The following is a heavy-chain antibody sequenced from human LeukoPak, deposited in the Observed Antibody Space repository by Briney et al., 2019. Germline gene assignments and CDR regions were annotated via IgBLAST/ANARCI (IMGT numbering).Heavy chain of an antibody. J-gene: IGHJ4*02. V-gene: IGHV1-8*03. CDR1: GYTFTTYD. CDR3: ARGGTIAGYDY. Sequence: ASVKVSCKAYGYTFTTYDINWVRQATGQGLEWMGWMNPNSGNTGYAQKFQGRVTITRNTSISTAYMELSSLRSEDTAVYYCARGGTIAGYDYWGQGPLVTVSS. D-gene: IGHD6-13*01. CDR2: MNPNSGNT.